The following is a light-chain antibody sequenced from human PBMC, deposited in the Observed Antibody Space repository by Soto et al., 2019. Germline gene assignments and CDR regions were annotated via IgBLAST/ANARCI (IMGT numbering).Light chain of an antibody. Sequence: AIRMTQSPSSFSASTGDRVTITCRASQGISSYLAWYQQKPGKAPKLLICAASTLLSGVPSRFSGSGSGTDFTLTISCLQSEDFATYYGQQYYSYPRTFGQGTKVEIK. V-gene: IGKV1-8*01. CDR3: QQYYSYPRT. J-gene: IGKJ1*01. CDR2: AAS. CDR1: QGISSY.